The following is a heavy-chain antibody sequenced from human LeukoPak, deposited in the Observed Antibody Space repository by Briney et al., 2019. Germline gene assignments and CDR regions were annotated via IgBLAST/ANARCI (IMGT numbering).Heavy chain of an antibody. J-gene: IGHJ3*02. CDR1: GYTFTSYG. V-gene: IGHV1-18*01. CDR2: ISAYNGNT. CDR3: ARGQGSVAVDAFDI. D-gene: IGHD6-19*01. Sequence: EASGKVSCKASGYTFTSYGISWVRQAPGQGLEWMGWISAYNGNTNYAQKLQGRVTITTDESTSTAYMELSSLRSEDTAVYYCARGQGSVAVDAFDIWGQGTMVTVSS.